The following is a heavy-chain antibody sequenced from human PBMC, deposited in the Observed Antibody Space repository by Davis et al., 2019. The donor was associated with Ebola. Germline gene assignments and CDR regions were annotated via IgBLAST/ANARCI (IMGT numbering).Heavy chain of an antibody. Sequence: GESLKISCAASGFTFSGAALHWVRQASGKGLEWIGRIRSRSSSYATAYAASVEGRFTISRDDSKNTAYLQMNSLRTEDTALYYCTRLYGNGWTGVDYWGQGTLVTVSS. V-gene: IGHV3-73*01. J-gene: IGHJ4*02. D-gene: IGHD6-19*01. CDR1: GFTFSGAA. CDR2: IRSRSSSYAT. CDR3: TRLYGNGWTGVDY.